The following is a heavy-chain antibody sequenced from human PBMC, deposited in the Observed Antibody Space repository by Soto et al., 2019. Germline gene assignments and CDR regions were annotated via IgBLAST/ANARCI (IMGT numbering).Heavy chain of an antibody. V-gene: IGHV1-3*01. Sequence: ASVKVSCKASGYTFTSYAMHWVRQAPGQRLEWMGWINAGNGNTKYSQKFQGRVTITRDTSASTAYMELSSLRSEDTAVYYCATSIMITFGGLPAFDYWGQGTLVTVSS. D-gene: IGHD3-16*01. J-gene: IGHJ4*02. CDR2: INAGNGNT. CDR1: GYTFTSYA. CDR3: ATSIMITFGGLPAFDY.